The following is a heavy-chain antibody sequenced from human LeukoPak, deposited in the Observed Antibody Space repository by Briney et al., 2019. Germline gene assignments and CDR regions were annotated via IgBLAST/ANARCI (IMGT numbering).Heavy chain of an antibody. CDR3: ASTSGSSGWYSPPDY. J-gene: IGHJ4*02. CDR1: GGTFSSNA. CDR2: IIPIFGIA. Sequence: SVKVSCKASGGTFSSNAISWVRQAPGQGLEWMGRIIPIFGIANYAQKFQGRVTITADKSTSTAYMELSSLRSEDTAVYYCASTSGSSGWYSPPDYWGQGTLVTVSS. V-gene: IGHV1-69*04. D-gene: IGHD6-19*01.